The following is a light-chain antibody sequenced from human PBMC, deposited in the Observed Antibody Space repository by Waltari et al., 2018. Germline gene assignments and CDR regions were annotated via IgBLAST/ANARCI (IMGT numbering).Light chain of an antibody. V-gene: IGKV3-15*01. Sequence: EVLMTPSPATLSVSPGERANLSCRASQNVKINVSWYQQKPGQAPRLLIYGASSRATVTPARFSGSGSGTEFNLTISSLQSEDFAVYYCQEYTTWLRGTFGQGTKVEIK. CDR1: QNVKIN. CDR2: GAS. CDR3: QEYTTWLRGT. J-gene: IGKJ1*01.